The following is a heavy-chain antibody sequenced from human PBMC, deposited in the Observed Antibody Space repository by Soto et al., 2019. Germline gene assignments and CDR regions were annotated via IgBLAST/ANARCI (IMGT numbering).Heavy chain of an antibody. J-gene: IGHJ6*02. D-gene: IGHD2-8*01. CDR2: ISGYNGDT. CDR1: GYTFTRSG. Sequence: ASVKVSCKASGYTFTRSGISWVRQAPEQGLEWMGWISGYNGDTNYAQKFQGRVTMTTDTSTTTAYMELRSLTSDDTAVYYCAKNGQPPYYYYGMDVWGQGTTVTVSS. V-gene: IGHV1-18*01. CDR3: AKNGQPPYYYYGMDV.